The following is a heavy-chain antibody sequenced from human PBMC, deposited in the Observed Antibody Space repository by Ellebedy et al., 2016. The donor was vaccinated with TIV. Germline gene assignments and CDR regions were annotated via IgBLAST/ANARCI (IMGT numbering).Heavy chain of an antibody. J-gene: IGHJ5*02. V-gene: IGHV3-11*01. D-gene: IGHD1-26*01. Sequence: GGSLRLSCAASGFIFSDYYMSWIRQAPGKGLEWVSYISSSGTAIYYTDSVKGRFTISRDNAKNSLYLQMNSLRADDPAVYYCARDTRFIDHQHNWFDPWGQGTLVTVSS. CDR1: GFIFSDYY. CDR3: ARDTRFIDHQHNWFDP. CDR2: ISSSGTAI.